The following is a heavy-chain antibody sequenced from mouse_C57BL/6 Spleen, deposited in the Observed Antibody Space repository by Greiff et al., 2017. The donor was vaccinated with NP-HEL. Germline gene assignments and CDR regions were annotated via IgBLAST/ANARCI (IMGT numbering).Heavy chain of an antibody. J-gene: IGHJ4*01. Sequence: VQLQQPGTELVKPGASVKLSCKASGYTFTSYWMHWVKQRPGQGLEWIGNINPSNGGTNYNEKFKSKATLTVDKSSSTAYMQLSSLTSEDSAVYYCARDYYGSSRGSYYYAMDYWGQGTSVTVSS. CDR1: GYTFTSYW. CDR2: INPSNGGT. V-gene: IGHV1-53*01. D-gene: IGHD1-1*01. CDR3: ARDYYGSSRGSYYYAMDY.